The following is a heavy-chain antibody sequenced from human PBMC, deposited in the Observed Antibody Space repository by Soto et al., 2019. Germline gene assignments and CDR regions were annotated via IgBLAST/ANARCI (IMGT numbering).Heavy chain of an antibody. CDR3: AKIQQWTVFDF. CDR2: TDDSGRGT. D-gene: IGHD6-19*01. V-gene: IGHV3-23*01. J-gene: IGHJ4*02. CDR1: GFTFSTSA. Sequence: GSLRLSCAASGFTFSTSAMSWVRQAPGKGLEWVSATDDSGRGTYYADSVKGRFTISRDNSKNTVSLQMNSLRAEDTAVYYCAKIQQWTVFDFWGQGALVTVSS.